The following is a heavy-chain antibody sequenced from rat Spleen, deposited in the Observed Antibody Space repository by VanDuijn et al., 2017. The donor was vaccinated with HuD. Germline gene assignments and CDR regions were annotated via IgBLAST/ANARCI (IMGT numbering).Heavy chain of an antibody. J-gene: IGHJ2*01. CDR1: GFTFSNYG. CDR3: AREREYLRHFDY. V-gene: IGHV5-7*01. CDR2: ISYNGRGT. Sequence: EVQLVESGGGLVQPGRSLKLSCAASGFTFSNYGMAWVRQTPKKGLEWVATISYNGRGTYYGDSVQGRFTISRDNAKNTVDMQLSSLRSEDTAMYFCAREREYLRHFDYWGQGILVTVSS. D-gene: IGHD2-1*01.